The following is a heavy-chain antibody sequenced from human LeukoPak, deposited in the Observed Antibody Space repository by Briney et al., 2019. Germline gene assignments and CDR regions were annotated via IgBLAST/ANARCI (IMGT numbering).Heavy chain of an antibody. Sequence: SETLSLTCTVSGGSISSYYWNWIRQPPGKRLEWIGYHSGSTKYNPSLWSRVTISIDTSKNQISLKLSSVTAADTAVYYCASDTVANGWGSFDSWGQGTLVTVSS. D-gene: IGHD3-16*01. CDR1: GGSISSYY. CDR3: ASDTVANGWGSFDS. J-gene: IGHJ4*02. CDR2: HSGST. V-gene: IGHV4-59*08.